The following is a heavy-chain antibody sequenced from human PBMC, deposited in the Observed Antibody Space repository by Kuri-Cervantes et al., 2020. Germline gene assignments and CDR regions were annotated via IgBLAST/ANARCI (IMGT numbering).Heavy chain of an antibody. CDR3: ARDLRIAARSWRGHPYDY. V-gene: IGHV3-30*03. CDR2: ISYDGSNK. D-gene: IGHD6-6*01. J-gene: IGHJ4*02. Sequence: LSLTCAASGFTFSSYGTHWVRQAPGKGLEWVAVISYDGSNKYYADSVKGRFTISRDNSKNTLYLQMNSLRAEDTAVYYCARDLRIAARSWRGHPYDYWGQGTLVTVSS. CDR1: GFTFSSYG.